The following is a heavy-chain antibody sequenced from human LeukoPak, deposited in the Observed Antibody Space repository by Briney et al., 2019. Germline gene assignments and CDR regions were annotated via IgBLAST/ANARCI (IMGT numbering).Heavy chain of an antibody. J-gene: IGHJ5*02. V-gene: IGHV4-39*07. CDR3: ARWDYSNYGWFDP. CDR2: IYYSGST. D-gene: IGHD4-11*01. CDR1: GGSISSSSYY. Sequence: PSETLSLTCTVSGGSISSSSYYWGWIRQPPGKGLEWIGSIYYSGSTYYNPSPKSRVTISVDTSKNQFSLKLSSVTAADTAVYYCARWDYSNYGWFDPWGQGTLVTVSS.